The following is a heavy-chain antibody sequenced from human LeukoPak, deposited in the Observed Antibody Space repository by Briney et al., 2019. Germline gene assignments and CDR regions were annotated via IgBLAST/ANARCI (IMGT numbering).Heavy chain of an antibody. CDR3: ARVVGRGNPF. CDR2: IIPLFRTA. J-gene: IGHJ4*02. D-gene: IGHD1-26*01. V-gene: IGHV1-69*13. CDR1: GYTFTSYG. Sequence: GASVKVSCKASGYTFTSYGISWVRQAPGQGLEWMGGIIPLFRTANYAQKFQGRVTITADESTSTVYMEMSSLKYDDTAVYYCARVVGRGNPFWGQGTLVTVSS.